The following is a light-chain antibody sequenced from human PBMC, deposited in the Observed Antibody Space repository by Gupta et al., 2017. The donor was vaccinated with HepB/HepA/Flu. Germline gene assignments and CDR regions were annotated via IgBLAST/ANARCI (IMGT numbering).Light chain of an antibody. CDR3: AAWDDSRNGQV. J-gene: IGLJ3*02. V-gene: IGLV1-44*01. CDR2: SNN. Sequence: QSVLTQPPSASVTPGQRVTISCSGSSSNIGSNTVNWYQQLPGTAPKLLIYSNNQRPSGVPERFSGAKSGTSAALTISGLQAEEEADYYCAAWDDSRNGQVFGGGTKLTVL. CDR1: SSNIGSNT.